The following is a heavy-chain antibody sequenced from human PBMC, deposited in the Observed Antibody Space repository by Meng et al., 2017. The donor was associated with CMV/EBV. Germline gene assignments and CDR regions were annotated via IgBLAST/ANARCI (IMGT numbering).Heavy chain of an antibody. CDR2: INHSGST. CDR3: ARGYSSSFYDY. J-gene: IGHJ4*02. D-gene: IGHD6-13*01. CDR1: GGSFSGYY. V-gene: IGHV4-34*01. Sequence: GSLRLSCAVYGGSFSGYYWSWIRQPPGKGLEWIGEINHSGSTNYNPSLKSRVTISVDTSKNQFSLKLSSVIAADTAVYYCARGYSSSFYDYWGQGTLVTVSS.